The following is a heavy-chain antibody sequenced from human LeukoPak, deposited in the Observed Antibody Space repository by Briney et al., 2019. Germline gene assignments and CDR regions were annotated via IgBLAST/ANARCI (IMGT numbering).Heavy chain of an antibody. CDR2: IYPGDSDA. Sequence: GESLKISCKGSGYTFTSYWIGWVRQMPGKGLKWMGIIYPGDSDARYSPSFQGQVTISADKSVSTAYLQWSSLKASDTAMYYCARRRDLYSGSYYPFDYWGQGTLVTVSS. V-gene: IGHV5-51*01. J-gene: IGHJ4*02. CDR1: GYTFTSYW. D-gene: IGHD1-26*01. CDR3: ARRRDLYSGSYYPFDY.